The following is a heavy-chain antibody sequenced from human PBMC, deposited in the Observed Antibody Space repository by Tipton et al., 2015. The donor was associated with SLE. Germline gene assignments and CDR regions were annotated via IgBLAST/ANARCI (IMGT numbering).Heavy chain of an antibody. CDR3: ARVSPDGYSVFVY. Sequence: TLSLTCTVSGGSISSSSYYWGWIRQPPGKGLEWIGSIYYSGSTYYNPSLKSRVTISVDTSKNQFSLKLSSVTAADTAVYYCARVSPDGYSVFVYLGEGTLVNVS. D-gene: IGHD5-24*01. V-gene: IGHV4-39*07. CDR1: GGSISSSSYY. CDR2: IYYSGST. J-gene: IGHJ4*02.